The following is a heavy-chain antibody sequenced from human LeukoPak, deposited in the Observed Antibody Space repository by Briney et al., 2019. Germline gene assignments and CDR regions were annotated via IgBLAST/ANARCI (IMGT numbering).Heavy chain of an antibody. CDR1: GFTFSNYA. Sequence: PGGSLRLSCAASGFTFSNYAMHWVRQAPGKGLEWVAVISYDGSNKYYADSVKGRFTISRDNSKNTLYLQMNSLRAEDTAVYYCARDNHDYGDYVGWFDPWGQGTLVTVSS. D-gene: IGHD4-17*01. CDR3: ARDNHDYGDYVGWFDP. CDR2: ISYDGSNK. V-gene: IGHV3-30-3*01. J-gene: IGHJ5*02.